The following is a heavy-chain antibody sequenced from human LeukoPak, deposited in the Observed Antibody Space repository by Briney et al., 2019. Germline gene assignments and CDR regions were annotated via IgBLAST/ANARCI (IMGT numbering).Heavy chain of an antibody. CDR1: GFTFSSYW. CDR2: IKQDGSEK. D-gene: IGHD6-13*01. CDR3: ARDLFRRAAGSDY. Sequence: QPGGSLRLSCAASGFTFSSYWMSWVRQAPGKGLEWVANIKQDGSEKYYVDSVKGRFTISRDNAKNSLYLQMNSLRAEDTAAYYCARDLFRRAAGSDYWGQGTLVTVSS. V-gene: IGHV3-7*01. J-gene: IGHJ4*02.